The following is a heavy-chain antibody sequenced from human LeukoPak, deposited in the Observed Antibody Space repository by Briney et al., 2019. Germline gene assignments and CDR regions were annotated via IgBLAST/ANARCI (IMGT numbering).Heavy chain of an antibody. CDR3: AKGRGFEQQLEDY. D-gene: IGHD6-13*01. J-gene: IGHJ4*02. CDR1: GFTFSSYS. CDR2: ISSSSSYI. V-gene: IGHV3-21*04. Sequence: GGSLRLSCAASGFTFSSYSMNWVRQAPGKGLEWVSSISSSSSYIYYADSVKGRFTISRDNSKNTLYLQMNSLRAEDTAVYYCAKGRGFEQQLEDYWGQGTLVTVSS.